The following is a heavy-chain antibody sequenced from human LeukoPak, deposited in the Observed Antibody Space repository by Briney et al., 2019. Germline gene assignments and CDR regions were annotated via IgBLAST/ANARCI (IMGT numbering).Heavy chain of an antibody. CDR2: INVYVSST. CDR1: GFTFVSYW. Sequence: GGSLRLSCAASGFTFVSYWMRWVRQAPGKGLVWVSRINVYVSSTDFADSVKGRFTIARDNAKNTLYLQMNSPRAEDTAVYYCARDAPGNTALDYWGQGALVTVSS. V-gene: IGHV3-74*01. J-gene: IGHJ4*02. CDR3: ARDAPGNTALDY. D-gene: IGHD5-18*01.